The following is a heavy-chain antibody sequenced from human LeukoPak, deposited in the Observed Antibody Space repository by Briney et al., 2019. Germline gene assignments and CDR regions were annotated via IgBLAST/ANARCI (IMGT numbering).Heavy chain of an antibody. CDR1: GFTFSSYA. CDR2: ISGSGGST. V-gene: IGHV3-23*01. D-gene: IGHD6-13*01. J-gene: IGHJ4*02. Sequence: GGSLRLSCAASGFTFSSYAMSWVRQAPGKRLEWVSGISGSGGSTYYADSVKGRFTISRDNSKNTLYLQMNSLRAEDTAVYYCASYIAAAGRGFDYWGQGTLVTVSS. CDR3: ASYIAAAGRGFDY.